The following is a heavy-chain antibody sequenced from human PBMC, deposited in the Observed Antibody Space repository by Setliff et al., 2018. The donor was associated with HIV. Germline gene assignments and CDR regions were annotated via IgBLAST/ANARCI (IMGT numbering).Heavy chain of an antibody. V-gene: IGHV4-61*02. CDR3: ARETYYYDNPEYYYYYMDV. CDR2: IYTSGST. CDR1: GGSISSGSYY. J-gene: IGHJ6*03. D-gene: IGHD3-22*01. Sequence: SETLSLTCTVSGGSISSGSYYWSWIRQPAGKGLEWIGRIYTSGSTNYNPSLKSRVTISVDTSKNQFSLKLRSVTAADTAVYYCARETYYYDNPEYYYYYMDVWGKGTTVTVSS.